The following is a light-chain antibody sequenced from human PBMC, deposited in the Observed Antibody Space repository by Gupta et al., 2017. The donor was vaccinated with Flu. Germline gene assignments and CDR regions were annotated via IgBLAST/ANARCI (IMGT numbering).Light chain of an antibody. CDR3: SSCTSRTTFV. CDR2: DVT. CDR1: SSDIGSYKY. Sequence: QSALTQPASVSGSPGQSITISCTGTSSDIGSYKYVSWYQQHPGKAPQLLIYDVTNRPSGVSTRCSGSKSGDTASLTISGLQAEDEAYYDCSSCTSRTTFVFGGGTRMTVL. V-gene: IGLV2-14*01. J-gene: IGLJ2*01.